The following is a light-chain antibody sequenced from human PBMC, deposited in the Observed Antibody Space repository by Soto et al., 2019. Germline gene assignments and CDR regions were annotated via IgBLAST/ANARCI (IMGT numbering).Light chain of an antibody. CDR1: QSVNSW. CDR2: KAS. J-gene: IGKJ2*01. Sequence: DLQLTQSPSTLSAFVGDRVTITCRASQSVNSWLAWYHQKPGKAPKLLIYKASNLEDGVPPRFSGSGSGTEFTLTITSLQPDDFGTYYCQQYNDYSTFGQGTKLEIK. CDR3: QQYNDYST. V-gene: IGKV1-5*03.